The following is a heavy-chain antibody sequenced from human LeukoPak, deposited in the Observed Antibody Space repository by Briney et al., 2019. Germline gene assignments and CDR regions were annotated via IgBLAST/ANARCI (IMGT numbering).Heavy chain of an antibody. V-gene: IGHV1-2*02. Sequence: ASVRVSCKASGYTFTGYYMHWVRQAPGQGLEWMGWINPNSGGTNYAQKFQGRVTMTRDTSISTAYMELSRLRSDDTAVYYCARGLYCSSTSCKHYYYYYMDVWGKGTTVTVSS. CDR3: ARGLYCSSTSCKHYYYYYMDV. CDR1: GYTFTGYY. J-gene: IGHJ6*03. D-gene: IGHD2-2*01. CDR2: INPNSGGT.